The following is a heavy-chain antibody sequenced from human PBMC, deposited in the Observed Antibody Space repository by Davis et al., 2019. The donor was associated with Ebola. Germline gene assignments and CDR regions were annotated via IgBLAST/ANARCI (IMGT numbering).Heavy chain of an antibody. CDR3: VRDGWASLFDY. J-gene: IGHJ4*02. CDR1: GFTFSTYC. Sequence: GESLKISCAASGFTFSTYCMSWVRQAPGKGLEWVANIKDDESEKYHVDSVRGRFTVSRDNAKNSLYLQMNSLRVEDTAVYYCVRDGWASLFDYWGQGTLVTVSS. CDR2: IKDDESEK. V-gene: IGHV3-7*03. D-gene: IGHD6-19*01.